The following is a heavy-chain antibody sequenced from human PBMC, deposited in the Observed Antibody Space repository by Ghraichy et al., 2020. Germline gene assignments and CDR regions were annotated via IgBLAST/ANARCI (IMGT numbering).Heavy chain of an antibody. CDR3: AKKARRGYYFDY. CDR1: GFTFDDYA. CDR2: ISWNSGSI. J-gene: IGHJ4*02. V-gene: IGHV3-9*01. Sequence: GGSLRLSCAASGFTFDDYAMHWVRQAPGKGLEWVSGISWNSGSIGYADSVKGRFTISRDNAKNSLYLQMNSLRAEDTALYYCAKKARRGYYFDYWGQGTLVTVSS.